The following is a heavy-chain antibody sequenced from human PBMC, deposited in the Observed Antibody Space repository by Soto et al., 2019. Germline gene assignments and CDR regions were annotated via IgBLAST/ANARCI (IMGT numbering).Heavy chain of an antibody. CDR2: INHSGST. V-gene: IGHV4-34*01. CDR1: GGSFSGYY. J-gene: IGHJ4*02. D-gene: IGHD3-16*02. CDR3: ARVNYYVCGSHRVLDY. Sequence: SETLSLTCAVYGGSFSGYYWSWIRQPPGKGLEWIGEINHSGSTNYNPSLKSRVTISVDTSKNQFSLKLSSVTAADTAVYYCARVNYYVCGSHRVLDYWGQGTFVTVSS.